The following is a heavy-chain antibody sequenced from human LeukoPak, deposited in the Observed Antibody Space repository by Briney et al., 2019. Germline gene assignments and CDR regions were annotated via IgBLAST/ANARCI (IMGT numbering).Heavy chain of an antibody. V-gene: IGHV1-3*01. CDR1: GYIFTSYA. CDR3: ARDIDRVFNWFDP. D-gene: IGHD6-13*01. J-gene: IGHJ5*02. CDR2: INAGNGNT. Sequence: ASVKVSCKASGYIFTSYAMHWVRQAPGQRLEWMGWINAGNGNTKYSQKFQGRVTITRDTSASTVYMELSSLRSEDTAVYYCARDIDRVFNWFDPGGQGTLVTVSS.